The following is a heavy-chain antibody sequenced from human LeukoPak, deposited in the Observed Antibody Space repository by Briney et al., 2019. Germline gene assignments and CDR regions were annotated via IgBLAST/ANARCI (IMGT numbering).Heavy chain of an antibody. CDR1: GGSISNYY. D-gene: IGHD3-22*01. CDR3: ARLKYYYDSSGYRAEYFQH. CDR2: IYYSGST. Sequence: PSETLSLTCTVSGGSISNYYWSWIRQPPGKGLEWIGYIYYSGSTNYNPSLKSRVTISVYTSKNQFSLKLSSVTAADTAVYYCARLKYYYDSSGYRAEYFQHWGQGTLVTVSS. J-gene: IGHJ1*01. V-gene: IGHV4-59*01.